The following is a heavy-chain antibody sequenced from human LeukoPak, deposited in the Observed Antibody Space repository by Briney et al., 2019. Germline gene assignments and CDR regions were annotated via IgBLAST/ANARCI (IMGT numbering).Heavy chain of an antibody. CDR3: TRYGDSANKVDF. D-gene: IGHD7-27*01. Sequence: GGSLRLSCAASGFTFSGHYMSWIRQAPGKGLEWLSHIGISGETSYNADSVKGRFTISRDNGKSTLYLQMNSLRVEDTAVYYCTRYGDSANKVDFWGQGTWSPSPQ. J-gene: IGHJ4*02. CDR2: IGISGETS. V-gene: IGHV3-11*01. CDR1: GFTFSGHY.